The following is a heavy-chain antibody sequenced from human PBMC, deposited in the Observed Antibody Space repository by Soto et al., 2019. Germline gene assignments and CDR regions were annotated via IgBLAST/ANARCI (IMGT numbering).Heavy chain of an antibody. Sequence: GGSLRLSCGASGFTFSNAWMSWFRQAPGKGLEWVGRIKSKTDGGTTDYAAPVKGRFTITRDDSKNTLYPQMNSLKTEDTAVYYCTTDPYYYDSSGYDGYYYGMDVWGQGTTVTVSS. CDR3: TTDPYYYDSSGYDGYYYGMDV. CDR2: IKSKTDGGTT. CDR1: GFTFSNAW. D-gene: IGHD3-22*01. J-gene: IGHJ6*02. V-gene: IGHV3-15*01.